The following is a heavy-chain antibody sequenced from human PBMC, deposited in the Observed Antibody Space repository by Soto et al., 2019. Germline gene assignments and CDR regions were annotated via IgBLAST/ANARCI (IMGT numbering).Heavy chain of an antibody. CDR3: ARGDSGGNPXXS. Sequence: QVQLVQSGAEVKKPGASVKVSCEASGDTFTGYYVHWVRQAPGQGLEWMGWISPHGGGAKYAQNFQGRVTLTTDTSHSTAYMEVTRLRSDXXXXXFCARGDSGGNPXXSWGQGTLVTXSS. CDR1: GDTFTGYY. V-gene: IGHV1-2*02. CDR2: ISPHGGGA. D-gene: IGHD6-25*01. J-gene: IGHJ4*02.